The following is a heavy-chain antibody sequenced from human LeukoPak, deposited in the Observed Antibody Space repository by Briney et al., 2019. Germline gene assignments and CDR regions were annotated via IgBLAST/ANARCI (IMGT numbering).Heavy chain of an antibody. CDR3: AKDRSLGYYDSSGYYHYFDY. CDR2: IYSGGST. D-gene: IGHD3-22*01. CDR1: GFTVSSNY. V-gene: IGHV3-53*01. Sequence: GGSLRLSCAASGFTVSSNYMSWVRQAPGKGLEWVSVIYSGGSTYYADSVKGRFTISRDNSKNTLYLQMNSLRAEDTAVYYCAKDRSLGYYDSSGYYHYFDYWGQGTLVTVSS. J-gene: IGHJ4*02.